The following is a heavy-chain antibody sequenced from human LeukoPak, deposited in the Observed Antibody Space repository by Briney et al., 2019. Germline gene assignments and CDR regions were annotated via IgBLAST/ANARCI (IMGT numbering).Heavy chain of an antibody. CDR2: IRSKAYGGTT. V-gene: IGHV3-49*04. Sequence: GGSLRLSCAASGFTFSSYWMSWVRQAPGKGLEWVGFIRSKAYGGTTEYAASVKGRFTISRDDSKSIAYLQMNSLKTEDTAVYYCTLPRVYYYYGMDVWGKGTTVTVSS. J-gene: IGHJ6*04. CDR1: GFTFSSYW. CDR3: TLPRVYYYYGMDV.